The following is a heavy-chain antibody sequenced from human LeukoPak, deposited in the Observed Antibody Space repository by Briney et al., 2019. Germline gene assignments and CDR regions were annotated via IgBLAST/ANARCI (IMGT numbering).Heavy chain of an antibody. V-gene: IGHV3-23*01. CDR3: AKGLYEKFAYYYCIDA. Sequence: GGSLTLSCVGSGFTIYAYAMTWVRQAPGKGLEWVSAISGSGSRTYYADSVKGRFTISRDHSKNTLSLQLSRLRVEDTAIYYCAKGLYEKFAYYYCIDAWGKGTTVTVSS. CDR2: ISGSGSRT. D-gene: IGHD2/OR15-2a*01. J-gene: IGHJ6*03. CDR1: GFTIYAYA.